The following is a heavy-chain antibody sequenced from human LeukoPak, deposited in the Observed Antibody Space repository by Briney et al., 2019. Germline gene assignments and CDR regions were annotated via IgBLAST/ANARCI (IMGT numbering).Heavy chain of an antibody. D-gene: IGHD6-6*01. CDR1: GGTFSSYA. J-gene: IGHJ5*02. V-gene: IGHV1-69*05. Sequence: ASVKVSCKASGGTFSSYAISWVRQAPGQGLEWMGGIIPIFGTANYAQKFQGRVTMTRDMSTSTVYMELSSLRSEDTAVYYCARGIAARRFLFDPWGQGTLVTVSS. CDR3: ARGIAARRFLFDP. CDR2: IIPIFGTA.